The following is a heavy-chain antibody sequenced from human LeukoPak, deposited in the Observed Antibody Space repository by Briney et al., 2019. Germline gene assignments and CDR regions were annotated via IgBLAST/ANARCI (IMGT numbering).Heavy chain of an antibody. CDR3: ASADTAMVGDYYMDV. J-gene: IGHJ6*03. V-gene: IGHV1-69*05. D-gene: IGHD5-18*01. Sequence: GASVTVSCKASAGTFSSYAISWVRQAPGQGLEWMGGIIPIFGTANYAQKFQGRVTITTDESTSTAYMELSSLRSEDTAVYYCASADTAMVGDYYMDVWGKGTTVTVSS. CDR1: AGTFSSYA. CDR2: IIPIFGTA.